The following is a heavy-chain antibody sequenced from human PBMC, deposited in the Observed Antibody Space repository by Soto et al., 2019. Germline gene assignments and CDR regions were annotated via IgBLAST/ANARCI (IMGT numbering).Heavy chain of an antibody. Sequence: QVQLQESGPGLVKPSQTLSLTCTVSGGSISSGDYYWSWIRQPPGKGLEWLGYIYYSGSTYYNPSLKIRVTISVDTSKNQFSLKLSSVTAADTAVYYCASDARYCSGGSCYQNNWFDPWGQGTLVTVSS. J-gene: IGHJ5*02. D-gene: IGHD2-15*01. CDR2: IYYSGST. V-gene: IGHV4-30-4*01. CDR1: GGSISSGDYY. CDR3: ASDARYCSGGSCYQNNWFDP.